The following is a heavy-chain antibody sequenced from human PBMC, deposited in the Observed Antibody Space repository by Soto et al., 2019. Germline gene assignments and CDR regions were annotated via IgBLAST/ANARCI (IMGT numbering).Heavy chain of an antibody. V-gene: IGHV3-53*01. CDR1: GFTVSSNY. CDR3: ARGGSTDYDFWSGLYGMDV. D-gene: IGHD3-3*01. CDR2: IYSGGST. Sequence: GSLRLSCAASGFTVSSNYMSWVRQAPGKGLEWVSVIYSGGSTYYADSVKGRFTISRDNSKNTLYLQMNSLRAEDTAVYYCARGGSTDYDFWSGLYGMDVWGQGTTVTVSS. J-gene: IGHJ6*02.